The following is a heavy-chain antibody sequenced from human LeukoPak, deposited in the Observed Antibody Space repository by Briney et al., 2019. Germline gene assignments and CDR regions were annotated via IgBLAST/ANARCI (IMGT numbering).Heavy chain of an antibody. CDR3: SRWTGSGYDLSFDH. D-gene: IGHD5-12*01. V-gene: IGHV3-48*04. CDR1: GFTFSSYS. Sequence: PGGSLRLSCTASGFTFSSYSMNWVRQAPGKGLEWVSYISTSSTTIYYAYSVKGRFTISRDNVKNSLYLQMNRLRAEDTAIYYWSRWTGSGYDLSFDHWGQGTLVTVSS. J-gene: IGHJ4*02. CDR2: ISTSSTTI.